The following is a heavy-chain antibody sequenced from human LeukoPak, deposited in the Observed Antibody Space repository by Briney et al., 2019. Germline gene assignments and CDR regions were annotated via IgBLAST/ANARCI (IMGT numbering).Heavy chain of an antibody. V-gene: IGHV3-30*02. Sequence: GGSLRLSCAASGFTFSRYGMHWVRQAPGKGLEWVAFIRYDGSNKYYADSVKGRFTISRDNSKNTLYLQMNSLRAEDTAVYYCAKDRESYYCINTNCYLDYWGQGTLVTVSS. CDR1: GFTFSRYG. CDR3: AKDRESYYCINTNCYLDY. D-gene: IGHD2-2*01. J-gene: IGHJ4*02. CDR2: IRYDGSNK.